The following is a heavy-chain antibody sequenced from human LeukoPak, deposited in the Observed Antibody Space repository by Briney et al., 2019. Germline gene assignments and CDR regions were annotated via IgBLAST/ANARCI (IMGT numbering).Heavy chain of an antibody. Sequence: PGGSLRLSCAASGFTFSGSAMPCVREASGQGLGCVGRIRSKANSYATAYAASVKGRFTISRDDSKNTAYLQMNSLKTEDTAVYYCIVVVPAAILGGGYWGQGTLVTVSS. V-gene: IGHV3-73*01. J-gene: IGHJ4*02. CDR3: IVVVPAAILGGGY. D-gene: IGHD2-2*02. CDR2: IRSKANSYAT. CDR1: GFTFSGSA.